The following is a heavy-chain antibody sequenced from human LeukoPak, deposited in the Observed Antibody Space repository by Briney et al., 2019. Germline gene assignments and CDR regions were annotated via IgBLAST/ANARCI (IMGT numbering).Heavy chain of an antibody. CDR3: ARVLGITMVRGVIGHGLIDY. Sequence: ASVKVSCMASGYTFTSYGISWVRQAPGQGLEWMGWISAYNGNTNYAQKLQGRVTMTTDTSTSTAYMELRSLRSDDTAVYYCARVLGITMVRGVIGHGLIDYWGQGTLVTVSS. CDR2: ISAYNGNT. CDR1: GYTFTSYG. V-gene: IGHV1-18*04. J-gene: IGHJ4*02. D-gene: IGHD3-10*01.